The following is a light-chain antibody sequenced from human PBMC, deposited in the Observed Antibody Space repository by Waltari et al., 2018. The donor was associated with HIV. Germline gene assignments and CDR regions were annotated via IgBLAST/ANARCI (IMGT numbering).Light chain of an antibody. CDR1: QRVGTS. V-gene: IGKV3-15*01. J-gene: IGKJ2*01. CDR2: AGS. Sequence: ETVMTQSPATLSVSPGERAILSCRASQRVGTSVAWYQQRPGQAPRLLISAGSTRATGFPARFSGSESVTEFTLTIRSLQSEDFVVYYCQQYSDWPPGVTFGQGTKLDSK. CDR3: QQYSDWPPGVT.